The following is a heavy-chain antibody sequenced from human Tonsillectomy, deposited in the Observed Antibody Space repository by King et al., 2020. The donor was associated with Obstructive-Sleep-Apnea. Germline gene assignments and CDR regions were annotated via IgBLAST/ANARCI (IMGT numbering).Heavy chain of an antibody. Sequence: QLQESGPGLVRPSETLSLSCNVSGGSINSRSYYWGWIRQPPGKGLEWIGSIHSNGRTYYNPSLKSRVTISVDTSKNQFSLRLRSGIAADTAVYYCAREVDGGELNWFDPWGQGTLVTVSS. CDR3: AREVDGGELNWFDP. V-gene: IGHV4-39*07. J-gene: IGHJ5*02. CDR2: IHSNGRT. CDR1: GGSINSRSYY. D-gene: IGHD4-23*01.